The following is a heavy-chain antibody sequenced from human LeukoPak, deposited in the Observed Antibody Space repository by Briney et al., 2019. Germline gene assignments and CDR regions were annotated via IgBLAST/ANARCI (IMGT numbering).Heavy chain of an antibody. D-gene: IGHD3-9*01. CDR1: GFTFSSYW. CDR2: IKQDGSEK. CDR3: ARLSVLRYFDWLPAGGLYYYYMDV. J-gene: IGHJ6*03. Sequence: PGGSLRLSCAASGFTFSSYWMSWVRQAPGKGLEWVANIKQDGSEKYYVDSVKGRFTISRDNAKNSLYLQMNILRAEDTAVYYCARLSVLRYFDWLPAGGLYYYYMDVWGKGTTVTVSS. V-gene: IGHV3-7*01.